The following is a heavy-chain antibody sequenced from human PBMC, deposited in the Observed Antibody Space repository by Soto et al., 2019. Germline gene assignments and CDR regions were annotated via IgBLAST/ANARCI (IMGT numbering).Heavy chain of an antibody. CDR3: VILADGKFDL. CDR2: ISDTSHRI. Sequence: EVLLLGSGGGLVQPGGSLRLSCSASGFNFGSNSMAWVRQAPGKGLEYVASISDTSHRIFHADPLKGRFTISRDNSRNMLYLEMKSLRAEDTALYYCVILADGKFDLWGQGTLVIVSS. J-gene: IGHJ5*02. CDR1: GFNFGSNS. V-gene: IGHV3-23*01. D-gene: IGHD6-19*01.